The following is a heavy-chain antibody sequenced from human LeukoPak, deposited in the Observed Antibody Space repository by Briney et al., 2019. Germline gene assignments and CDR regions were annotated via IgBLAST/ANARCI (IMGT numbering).Heavy chain of an antibody. CDR2: MNPNSGNT. V-gene: IGHV1-8*01. Sequence: GASVKVSCKASGYTFTSYDINWVRQATGQGLEWMGWMNPNSGNTGYAQKFQGRVTMTRNTSISTAYMELSSLRSEDTAVYYCARGPICSGGSSYSLNWFDPWGQGTLVTVSS. CDR1: GYTFTSYD. J-gene: IGHJ5*02. CDR3: ARGPICSGGSSYSLNWFDP. D-gene: IGHD2-15*01.